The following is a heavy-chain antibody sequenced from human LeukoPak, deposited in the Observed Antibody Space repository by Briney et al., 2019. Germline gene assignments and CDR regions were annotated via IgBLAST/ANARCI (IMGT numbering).Heavy chain of an antibody. Sequence: GGSLRLSCAASGFTFSAYGMHWVRQAPVKGLEWVAFIRYDGSNKYYPDSVKGRFTISRDNSKNTLYLQMNSLGAEDTAVYYCARRAGAYSDPYDYWGQGTLVTVSS. D-gene: IGHD4/OR15-4a*01. J-gene: IGHJ4*02. V-gene: IGHV3-30*02. CDR1: GFTFSAYG. CDR2: IRYDGSNK. CDR3: ARRAGAYSDPYDY.